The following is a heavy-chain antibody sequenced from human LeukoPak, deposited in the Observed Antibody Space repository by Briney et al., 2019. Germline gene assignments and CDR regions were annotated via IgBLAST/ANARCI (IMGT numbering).Heavy chain of an antibody. J-gene: IGHJ4*02. CDR3: ASGYDFSSGSKRGFDY. V-gene: IGHV3-48*01. Sequence: GGSRRLSCAASGFTFSNYGMNWVRQAPGKGLEWVSYISSGGSDIYYADSVKGRFTISRDSAKRSVLLQMNSLTAEDSALYYCASGYDFSSGSKRGFDYWGQGTLVTVSS. CDR2: ISSGGSDI. CDR1: GFTFSNYG. D-gene: IGHD3-3*01.